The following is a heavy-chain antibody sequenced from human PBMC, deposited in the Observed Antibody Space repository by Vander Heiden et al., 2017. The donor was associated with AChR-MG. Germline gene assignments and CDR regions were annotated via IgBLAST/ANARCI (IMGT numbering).Heavy chain of an antibody. D-gene: IGHD5-18*01. Sequence: EVQLVESGGGLVKPGGSLRLSCAASGFTFSNAWMGWVRQAPGKGLEWVGRIKSKTDGGTTDYAAPVKGRFTISRDDSKNTLYLQMNSLKTEDTAVYYCTTKDTAMPHYYYYYMDVWGKGTTVTVSS. CDR2: IKSKTDGGTT. V-gene: IGHV3-15*01. J-gene: IGHJ6*03. CDR3: TTKDTAMPHYYYYYMDV. CDR1: GFTFSNAW.